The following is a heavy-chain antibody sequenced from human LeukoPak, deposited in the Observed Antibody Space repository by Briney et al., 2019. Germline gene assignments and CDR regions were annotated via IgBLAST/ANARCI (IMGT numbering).Heavy chain of an antibody. CDR3: ARVGYYDSSGF. J-gene: IGHJ4*02. Sequence: PGGSLRLSCAASGFTFSSYAMSWVRQAPGKELEWISYISSSGSTIYYADSVKGRFTISRDNAENSLYLQMNSLRAEDTAVYYCARVGYYDSSGFWGQGTLVTVSS. CDR1: GFTFSSYA. V-gene: IGHV3-48*03. CDR2: ISSSGSTI. D-gene: IGHD3-22*01.